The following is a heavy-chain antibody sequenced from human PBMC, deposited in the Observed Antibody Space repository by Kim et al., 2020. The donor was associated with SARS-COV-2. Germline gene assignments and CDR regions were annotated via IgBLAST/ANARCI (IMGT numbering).Heavy chain of an antibody. J-gene: IGHJ3*02. CDR2: INHSGST. V-gene: IGHV4-34*01. CDR3: ARTEWFGEAEAFDI. Sequence: SETLSLTCAVYGGSFSGYYWSWIRQPPGKGLEWIGEINHSGSTNYNPSLKSRVTISVDTSKNQFSLKLSSVTAADTAVYYCARTEWFGEAEAFDIWGQGTMVTVSS. CDR1: GGSFSGYY. D-gene: IGHD3-10*01.